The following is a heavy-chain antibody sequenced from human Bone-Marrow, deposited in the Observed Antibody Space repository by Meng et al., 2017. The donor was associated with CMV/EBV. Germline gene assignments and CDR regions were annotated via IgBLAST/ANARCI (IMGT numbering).Heavy chain of an antibody. Sequence: GGSLRLSCAASGFTFSSYGMHWVRQAPGKGLEWVAVIWYDGSNKYYADSVKGRFTISRDNSKNTLYLQMNSLRAEDTAVYYCARRTASSSWSKFDYWGKGTLVTGSS. D-gene: IGHD6-13*01. J-gene: IGHJ4*02. CDR2: IWYDGSNK. CDR3: ARRTASSSWSKFDY. CDR1: GFTFSSYG. V-gene: IGHV3-33*01.